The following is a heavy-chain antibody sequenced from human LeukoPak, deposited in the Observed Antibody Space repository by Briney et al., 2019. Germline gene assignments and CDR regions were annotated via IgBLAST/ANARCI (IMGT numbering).Heavy chain of an antibody. CDR2: INYSGST. CDR3: ARTLWFGEPTSGKWFDP. Sequence: SETLSLTCTVSGGSISSGDYYWSWIRQPPGKGLEWIGYINYSGSTYYNPSLKSRVTISVDASKNQFSLKLSSVTAADTAVYYCARTLWFGEPTSGKWFDPWGQGTLVTVSS. CDR1: GGSISSGDYY. J-gene: IGHJ5*02. V-gene: IGHV4-30-4*01. D-gene: IGHD3-10*01.